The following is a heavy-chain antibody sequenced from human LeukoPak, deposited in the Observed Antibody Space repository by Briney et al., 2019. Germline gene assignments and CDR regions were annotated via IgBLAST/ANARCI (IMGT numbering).Heavy chain of an antibody. Sequence: PSETLSLTCAVYGGSFSGYYWSWIRQPPGKGLEWIGEINHSGSTNYNPSLKSRVTISVDTSKNQFSLKLSSVTAADTAVYYCATLTHSSGWTPDYWGQGTLVTDSS. J-gene: IGHJ4*02. CDR1: GGSFSGYY. CDR2: INHSGST. CDR3: ATLTHSSGWTPDY. D-gene: IGHD6-19*01. V-gene: IGHV4-34*01.